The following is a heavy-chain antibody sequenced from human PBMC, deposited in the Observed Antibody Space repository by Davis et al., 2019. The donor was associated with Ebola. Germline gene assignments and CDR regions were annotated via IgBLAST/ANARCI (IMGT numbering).Heavy chain of an antibody. Sequence: GESLKISCVASGFTFSQYGMNWVRQAPGKGLEWVSVIYSGGSTYYADSVKGRFTISRDNSKNTLYLQMNSLRAEDTAVYYCARGRRQLLGYWGQGTLVTVSS. CDR3: ARGRRQLLGY. D-gene: IGHD1-7*01. CDR1: GFTFSQYG. V-gene: IGHV3-53*01. CDR2: IYSGGST. J-gene: IGHJ4*02.